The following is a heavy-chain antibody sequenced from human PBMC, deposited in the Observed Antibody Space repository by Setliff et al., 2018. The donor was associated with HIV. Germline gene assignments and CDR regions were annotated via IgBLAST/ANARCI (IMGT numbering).Heavy chain of an antibody. CDR3: ARGGGPDTNFDS. V-gene: IGHV4-38-2*01. J-gene: IGHJ4*02. D-gene: IGHD3-16*01. CDR1: GYSISSGYY. CDR2: IYHSGST. Sequence: SETLSLTCAVSGYSISSGYYWGWIRQPPGKGLEWIGSIYHSGSTHYKSSLKSRVTISVDTSKNQFSLRLSSVTAADTAVYYCARGGGPDTNFDSWGRGTLVTVSS.